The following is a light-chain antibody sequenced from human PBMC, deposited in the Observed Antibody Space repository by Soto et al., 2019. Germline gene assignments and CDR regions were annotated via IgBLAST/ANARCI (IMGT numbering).Light chain of an antibody. Sequence: EIVMTQSPATLSVSPGERATLSCRASQSVSSNLAWYQQKPGQAPRLLIYHASTRATGIPARFSGSGSGTEFTLTISSLQSEDFAVYSCQQYNKWPLTFGGGTKLEIK. CDR2: HAS. CDR3: QQYNKWPLT. V-gene: IGKV3-15*01. J-gene: IGKJ4*01. CDR1: QSVSSN.